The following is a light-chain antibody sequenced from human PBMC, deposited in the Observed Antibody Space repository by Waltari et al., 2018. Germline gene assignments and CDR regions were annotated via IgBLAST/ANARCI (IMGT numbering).Light chain of an antibody. V-gene: IGKV3-20*01. CDR1: QSVSRY. CDR2: AAS. CDR3: QNYDRLPAT. Sequence: EIVLTQSPGTLSLSPGESATLSCRASQSVSRYLVWYQQKPGQAPRLLIYAASTRATGIPDRFSGSGSGTDFSLTISRLEPEDFAVYYCQNYDRLPATFGQGTKVEIK. J-gene: IGKJ1*01.